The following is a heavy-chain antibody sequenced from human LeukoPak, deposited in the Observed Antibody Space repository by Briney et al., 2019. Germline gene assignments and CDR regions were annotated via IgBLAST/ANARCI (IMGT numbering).Heavy chain of an antibody. CDR2: ISGSGGST. D-gene: IGHD2-15*01. CDR3: AKDLEGYCSGGSCYRRRVGYFDY. Sequence: GGSLRLSCAASGFTFSSYAMSWVRQAPGKGLEWVSAISGSGGSTYYADSVKGRFTISRDNSKNTLYLQMNSLRAEDTAVYYCAKDLEGYCSGGSCYRRRVGYFDYWGQGTLVTVSS. CDR1: GFTFSSYA. V-gene: IGHV3-23*01. J-gene: IGHJ4*02.